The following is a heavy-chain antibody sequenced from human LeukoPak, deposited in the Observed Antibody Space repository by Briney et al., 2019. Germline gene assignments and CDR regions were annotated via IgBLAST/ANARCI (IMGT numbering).Heavy chain of an antibody. CDR3: ARGILKKQLRTYYYHYMGV. Sequence: ASVKVSCKASGYTFTSYDINWVRQAPGQGLEGMGWMDPNRGNTGYAQKLQGRVTMTRNTSIRTAYMELSSLRSEDTAVYYCARGILKKQLRTYYYHYMGVWGKGSTVTVSS. V-gene: IGHV1-8*01. CDR1: GYTFTSYD. CDR2: MDPNRGNT. D-gene: IGHD6-13*01. J-gene: IGHJ6*03.